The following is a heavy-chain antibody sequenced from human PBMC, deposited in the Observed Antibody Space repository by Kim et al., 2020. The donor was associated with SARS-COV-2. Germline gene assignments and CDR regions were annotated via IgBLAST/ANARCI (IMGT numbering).Heavy chain of an antibody. V-gene: IGHV4-34*01. D-gene: IGHD4-17*01. J-gene: IGHJ6*02. CDR3: ARSTTVTTFYYYYYGMDV. Sequence: SETLSLTCAVYGGSFSGYYWSWIRQPPGKGLEWIGEINHSGSTNYNPSLKSRVTISVDTSKNQFSLQLSSVTAADTAVYYCARSTTVTTFYYYYYGMDVWGQGTTVTVSS. CDR2: INHSGST. CDR1: GGSFSGYY.